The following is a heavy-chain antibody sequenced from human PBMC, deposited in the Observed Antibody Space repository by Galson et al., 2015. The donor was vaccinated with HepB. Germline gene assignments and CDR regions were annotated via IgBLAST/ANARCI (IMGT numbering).Heavy chain of an antibody. D-gene: IGHD5-18*01. V-gene: IGHV5-51*01. J-gene: IGHJ3*02. CDR3: ARQQGYTYGNDALDI. Sequence: QSGAEVKKPGESLKISCKGSGYSFTSYWIGWVRQMPGKGLEWMGIVYPGDSDTRYSPSFQGQVTISADKSITTAYLQWNSLKASDTAIYYCARQQGYTYGNDALDIWGQGTTVIVSS. CDR2: VYPGDSDT. CDR1: GYSFTSYW.